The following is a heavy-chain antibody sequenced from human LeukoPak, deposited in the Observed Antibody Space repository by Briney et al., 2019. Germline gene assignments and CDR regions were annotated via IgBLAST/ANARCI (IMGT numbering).Heavy chain of an antibody. V-gene: IGHV3-7*01. D-gene: IGHD2-8*01. J-gene: IGHJ4*02. Sequence: GGSLRLSCAASGFTFSSHWMSWVRQAPGKGLEWVAKTNQDGSEKSYVDSVEGRFTISRDNTKNSLSLQLNSLRVEDTAVYYCARISAEEEYCSNDVFKRTDYFDYWGQGALVTVSS. CDR2: TNQDGSEK. CDR1: GFTFSSHW. CDR3: ARISAEEEYCSNDVFKRTDYFDY.